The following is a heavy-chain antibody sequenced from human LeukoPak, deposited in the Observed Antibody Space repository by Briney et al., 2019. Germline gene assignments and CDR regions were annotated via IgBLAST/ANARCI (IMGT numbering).Heavy chain of an antibody. V-gene: IGHV3-9*01. D-gene: IGHD4-17*01. CDR1: GFTFDDYA. CDR2: ISWNSGSI. J-gene: IGHJ5*02. Sequence: GGSLRLSCAASGFTFDDYAMHWVRQAPGKGLEWVSGISWNSGSIGYADSVKGRFTISRANAKNSLYLQMNSLRAEDTALYYCAKERDYGDYDAMWFDPWGQGTLVTVSS. CDR3: AKERDYGDYDAMWFDP.